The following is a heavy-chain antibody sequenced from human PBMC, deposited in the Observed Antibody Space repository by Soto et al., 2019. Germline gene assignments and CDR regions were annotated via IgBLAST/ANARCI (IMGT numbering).Heavy chain of an antibody. J-gene: IGHJ4*02. CDR3: ARDDEGGSDCDLGY. CDR1: GFTFSRYT. CDR2: ISDDGNNK. V-gene: IGHV3-30-3*01. D-gene: IGHD3-10*01. Sequence: QVQLVESGGGVVQPGRSLRLSCAASGFTFSRYTMHWVRQAPCKGLEWMAFISDDGNNKYYADSVKGQFTISRDNSKNTLYLQMNSLRTEDTAVYYCARDDEGGSDCDLGYWGQGTLVTVSS.